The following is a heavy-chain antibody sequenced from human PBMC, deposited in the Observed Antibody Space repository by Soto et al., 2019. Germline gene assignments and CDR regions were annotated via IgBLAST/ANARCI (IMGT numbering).Heavy chain of an antibody. CDR2: IYSSENT. D-gene: IGHD2-2*03. V-gene: IGHV4-39*01. Sequence: SETLSLTCTVSGGSVSSNSYSWGWIRQSPGKGLEWIGTIYSSENTYYNPSLLSRVTISVDTSKNEFSLRLSSVTAADTAVYYCARLNGYCVSTKCHGYYGIDVWAQGTKVTVSS. J-gene: IGHJ6*02. CDR3: ARLNGYCVSTKCHGYYGIDV. CDR1: GGSVSSNSYS.